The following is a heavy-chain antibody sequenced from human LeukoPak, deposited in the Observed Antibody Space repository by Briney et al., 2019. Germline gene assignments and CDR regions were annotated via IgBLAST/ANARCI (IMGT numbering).Heavy chain of an antibody. Sequence: ASVKVSCKASGYTFTSYYMHWVRQAPGQGLEWMGWINPNSGGTNYAQKFQGRVTMTRDTSISTAYMELSRLRSDDTAVYYCAREVRATVTTWVLWFDPWGQGTLVTVSS. D-gene: IGHD4-17*01. CDR2: INPNSGGT. CDR1: GYTFTSYY. J-gene: IGHJ5*02. CDR3: AREVRATVTTWVLWFDP. V-gene: IGHV1-2*02.